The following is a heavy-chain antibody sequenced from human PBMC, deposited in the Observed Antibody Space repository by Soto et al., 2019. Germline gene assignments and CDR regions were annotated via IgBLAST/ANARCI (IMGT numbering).Heavy chain of an antibody. CDR1: GFTFGDYA. CDR3: TRDTERYYYDSSGPYYFDY. V-gene: IGHV3-49*03. J-gene: IGHJ4*02. CDR2: FRSKAYGGTT. Sequence: GGSLRLSCTTSGFTFGDYAMSWFRQSPVKGLEWVGFFRSKAYGGTTEYAASVKGRFTISRDASKSIAYLQMNSLKTEDTAVDYFTRDTERYYYDSSGPYYFDYWGQGTLVTVSS. D-gene: IGHD3-22*01.